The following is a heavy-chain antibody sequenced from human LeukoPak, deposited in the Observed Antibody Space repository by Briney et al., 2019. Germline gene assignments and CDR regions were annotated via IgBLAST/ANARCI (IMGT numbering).Heavy chain of an antibody. V-gene: IGHV3-21*01. CDR3: AREIVVTARTDAFDI. Sequence: GGSLRLSCAASGFTFSSYSMNWVRQAPGKGLEWVSSISSSSSYIYYADSVKGRFTISRDNAKNSLYLQMNSLRAEDTAVYYCAREIVVTARTDAFDIWGQETMVTVSS. J-gene: IGHJ3*02. D-gene: IGHD3-22*01. CDR1: GFTFSSYS. CDR2: ISSSSSYI.